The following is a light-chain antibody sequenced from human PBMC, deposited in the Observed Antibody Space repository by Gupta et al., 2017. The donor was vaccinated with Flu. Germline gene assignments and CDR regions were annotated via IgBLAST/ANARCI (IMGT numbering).Light chain of an antibody. CDR3: QQYYSTPLT. V-gene: IGKV4-1*01. CDR1: QSVLYSSNNKNY. CDR2: WAS. Sequence: DIVVTPSPASLAVSLAERATINCKSSQSVLYSSNNKNYLAWYQQKPGQPPKLLIYWASTRESGVPDRFSGSGSGTDFTLTISSLQAEDVAVYYCQQYYSTPLTFGGGTKVEIK. J-gene: IGKJ4*01.